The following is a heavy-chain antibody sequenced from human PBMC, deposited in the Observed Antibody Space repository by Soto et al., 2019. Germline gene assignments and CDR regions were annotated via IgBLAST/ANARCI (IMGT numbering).Heavy chain of an antibody. J-gene: IGHJ4*02. Sequence: VSVKVSCKASGYTFTDYYGRWVRQAPGQGLEWMGWINPNSGGTKSAQKFQGRVTMTRDTSISTAYMELSRLRSDDTAVYYCARRKGDYYDSSGYHYYFDYWGQGTLVTVSS. CDR1: GYTFTDYY. D-gene: IGHD3-22*01. CDR3: ARRKGDYYDSSGYHYYFDY. V-gene: IGHV1-2*02. CDR2: INPNSGGT.